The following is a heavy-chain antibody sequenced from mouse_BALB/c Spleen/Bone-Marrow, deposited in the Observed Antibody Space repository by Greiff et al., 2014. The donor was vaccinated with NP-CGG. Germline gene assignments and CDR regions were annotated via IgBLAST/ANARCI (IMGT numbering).Heavy chain of an antibody. Sequence: VQLQQSAVELARPGASVKMSCKASGYTFTVYTMHWVKQRPGQGLEWIGYINPSSGYAEYNQNFKDKTALTADKSSSTAYMQLSSLTSEDSAVYYCARWGYGSLGSAYWGQGTLVTVSA. J-gene: IGHJ3*01. V-gene: IGHV1-4*02. D-gene: IGHD2-10*02. CDR2: INPSSGYA. CDR3: ARWGYGSLGSAY. CDR1: GYTFTVYT.